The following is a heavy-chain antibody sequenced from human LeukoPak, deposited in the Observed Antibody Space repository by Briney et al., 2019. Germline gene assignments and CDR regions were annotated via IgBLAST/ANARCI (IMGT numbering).Heavy chain of an antibody. CDR1: GGSISSYY. D-gene: IGHD2-21*02. J-gene: IGHJ4*02. Sequence: EASETLSLTCTVSGGSISSYYWSWIRQPPGKGLEWIGYIYYSGSTNYNPPLKSRVTISVDTSKNQFSLKLSSVTAADTAVYYCARTLAYCGGDCYPAFDYWGQGTLVTVSS. CDR3: ARTLAYCGGDCYPAFDY. CDR2: IYYSGST. V-gene: IGHV4-59*08.